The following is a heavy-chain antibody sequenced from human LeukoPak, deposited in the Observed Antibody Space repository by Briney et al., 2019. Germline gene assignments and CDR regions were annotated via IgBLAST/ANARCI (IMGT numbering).Heavy chain of an antibody. V-gene: IGHV4-34*01. D-gene: IGHD6-6*01. J-gene: IGHJ6*02. CDR1: GGSFSGYY. CDR2: INHSGST. Sequence: PSETLSLTCAVYGGSFSGYYWSWIRQPPGKGLEWIGEINHSGSTNYNPSLKSRVTISVDTSKNQFSLELSSVTAADTAVYYCARGRIAARPHYYYYGMDVWGQGTTVTVSS. CDR3: ARGRIAARPHYYYYGMDV.